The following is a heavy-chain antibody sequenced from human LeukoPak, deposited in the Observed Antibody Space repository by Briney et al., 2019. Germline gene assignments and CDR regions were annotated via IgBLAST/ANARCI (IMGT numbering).Heavy chain of an antibody. D-gene: IGHD6-13*01. CDR3: ARAAYSSTWYSRYFDL. CDR2: IGTAGEI. CDR1: GFTFSSYG. Sequence: GGSLRLSCAASGFTFSSYGIHWVRQATGKGLEWVSGIGTAGEIYYPGSVKGRFTISRENAKNSLYLQMNSLRAGDTAVYYCARAAYSSTWYSRYFDLWGRGTLVTVSS. J-gene: IGHJ2*01. V-gene: IGHV3-13*01.